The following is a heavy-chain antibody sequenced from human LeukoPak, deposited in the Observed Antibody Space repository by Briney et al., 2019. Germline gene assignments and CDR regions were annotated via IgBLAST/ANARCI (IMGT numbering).Heavy chain of an antibody. D-gene: IGHD6-13*01. CDR3: ARAIAAAGTDYYYYYGMDV. V-gene: IGHV3-7*03. CDR2: INQNGGVK. J-gene: IGHJ6*02. Sequence: GGSLRLSCAASGFRFSTFWMSWVRQAPGKGLEWVANINQNGGVKHYVDSVKGRFTISRDNAKNSLYLQMTSLRADDTAVYYCARAIAAAGTDYYYYYGMDVWGQGTTVTVSS. CDR1: GFRFSTFW.